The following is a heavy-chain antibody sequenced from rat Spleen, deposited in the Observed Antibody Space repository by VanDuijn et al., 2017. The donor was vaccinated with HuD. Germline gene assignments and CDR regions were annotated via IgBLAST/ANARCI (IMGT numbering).Heavy chain of an antibody. V-gene: IGHV5-62*01. J-gene: IGHJ2*01. CDR1: GFTFSSYG. CDR2: ISGSIGT. CDR3: ARDYYSPFDY. D-gene: IGHD1-1*01. Sequence: VQLVESGGGLVQPGKSLKVSCSASGFTFSSYGMHWIRQAPGKGLDWVAYISGSIGTVYADAVKGRFTISRDNAKNTLYLQLNSLKSEDTAIYYCARDYYSPFDYWGQGVMVTVSS.